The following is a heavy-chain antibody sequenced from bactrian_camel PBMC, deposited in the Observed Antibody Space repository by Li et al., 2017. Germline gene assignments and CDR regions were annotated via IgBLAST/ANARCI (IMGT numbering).Heavy chain of an antibody. CDR2: IDSDGDT. Sequence: VQLVESGGGSVEAGGSLTLSCAASGYDSSLYCMGWFRQAPGKAREGIAVIDSDGDTAYAESMKDRFTISVDNAKNTLYLQMNSLKPEDTAIYYCAADPPVRRCGSSWEQYSYGHWGQGTQVT. D-gene: IGHD6*01. CDR1: GYDSSLYC. V-gene: IGHV3S26*01. CDR3: AADPPVRRCGSSWEQYSYGH. J-gene: IGHJ4*01.